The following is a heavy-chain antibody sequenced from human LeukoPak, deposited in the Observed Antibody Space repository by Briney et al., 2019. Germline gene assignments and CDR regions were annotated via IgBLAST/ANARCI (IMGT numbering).Heavy chain of an antibody. CDR2: IHTSGST. CDR3: ARAPEFSSGWLLDC. J-gene: IGHJ4*02. Sequence: SETLSLTCSVSGGSISTYYGSWIRQSAGKGLEWIGRIHTSGSTNYNPSLKSRVTMPVDTSKNQFSLKVSSVSAADTGVYCCARAPEFSSGWLLDCWGQGSLVTVSS. D-gene: IGHD6-19*01. V-gene: IGHV4-4*07. CDR1: GGSISTYY.